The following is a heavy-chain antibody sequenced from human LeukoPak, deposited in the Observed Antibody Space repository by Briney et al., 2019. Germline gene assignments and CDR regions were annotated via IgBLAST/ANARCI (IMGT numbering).Heavy chain of an antibody. CDR1: GGSFSGYY. CDR2: INHSGST. Sequence: SSETLSLTCAVYGGSFSGYYWSWIRQPPGKGLEWIGEINHSGSTNYNPSLKSRVTISVDTSKNQFSLKLSSVTAADTAVYYCARGDYLYYFDYWGQGTLVTVSS. CDR3: ARGDYLYYFDY. D-gene: IGHD4-11*01. J-gene: IGHJ4*02. V-gene: IGHV4-34*01.